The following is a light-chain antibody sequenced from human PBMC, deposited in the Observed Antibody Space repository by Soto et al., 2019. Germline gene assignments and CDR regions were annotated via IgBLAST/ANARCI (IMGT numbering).Light chain of an antibody. V-gene: IGKV3D-20*02. CDR3: QQRSNWPPIT. Sequence: EIVMTQLPSTLSVSPGERATLSCRASESIASNYLAWYRQKPGQAPRLLIYTASNRATGIPDKISGSGSGTDFTLTISRLEPEDFAVYYCQQRSNWPPITFGQGTRLEIK. CDR1: ESIASNY. CDR2: TAS. J-gene: IGKJ5*01.